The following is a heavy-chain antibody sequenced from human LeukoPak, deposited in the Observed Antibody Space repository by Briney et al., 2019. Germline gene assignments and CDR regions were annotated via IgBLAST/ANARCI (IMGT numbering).Heavy chain of an antibody. J-gene: IGHJ6*02. V-gene: IGHV3-48*01. CDR3: AGGYSSSWYYYYYYGMDV. D-gene: IGHD6-13*01. Sequence: RTGGSLRLSCAASGFTFSSYSMNWVRQAPGKGLEWVSYISSSSSTIYYADSVKGRFTISRDNAKNSLYLQMNSPRAEDTAVYYCAGGYSSSWYYYYYYGMDVWGQGTTVTVSS. CDR1: GFTFSSYS. CDR2: ISSSSSTI.